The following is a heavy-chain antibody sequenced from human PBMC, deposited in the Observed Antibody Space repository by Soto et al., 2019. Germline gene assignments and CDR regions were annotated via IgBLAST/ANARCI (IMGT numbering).Heavy chain of an antibody. D-gene: IGHD6-13*01. CDR1: GFTFSSYS. J-gene: IGHJ4*02. V-gene: IGHV3-21*01. CDR2: ISSSSSYI. Sequence: SLRLSCAASGFTFSSYSMNWVRQAPGKGLEWVSSISSSSSYIYYADSVKGRFTISRDNAKNSLYLQMNSLRAEDTAVYYCARDPGGAAAGDLFDYWAQRTLVTVSS. CDR3: ARDPGGAAAGDLFDY.